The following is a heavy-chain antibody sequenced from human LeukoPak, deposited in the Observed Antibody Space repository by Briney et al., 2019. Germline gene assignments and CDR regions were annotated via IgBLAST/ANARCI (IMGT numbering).Heavy chain of an antibody. V-gene: IGHV3-30*18. CDR1: GFTFSSYG. J-gene: IGHJ4*02. CDR3: AKDLGGIHYFDF. CDR2: ISYDGSNT. Sequence: PGGSLRLSCAASGFTFSSYGMHWVRQAPGKGLEWVAIISYDGSNTYYADSVKGRFIISRNNSNNTLYLQMNSLRAEDTAVYYCAKDLGGIHYFDFWGQGTLVSVSS.